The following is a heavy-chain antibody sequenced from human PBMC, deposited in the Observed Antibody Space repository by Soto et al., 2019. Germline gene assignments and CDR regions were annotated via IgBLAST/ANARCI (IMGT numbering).Heavy chain of an antibody. CDR3: AGDKDRAQEGRNYYYGRDV. Sequence: QVQLVQSGAEVKKPGSSVTVSCKASGGTFGNSAISWVRQAPGQGLEWMGGIMPIFPTPDYAQKFQGRVTITADESTSTAYMEMTIGRSENTAVYYCAGDKDRAQEGRNYYYGRDVWGHGTTVTV. CDR2: IMPIFPTP. V-gene: IGHV1-69*12. D-gene: IGHD2-15*01. J-gene: IGHJ6*02. CDR1: GGTFGNSA.